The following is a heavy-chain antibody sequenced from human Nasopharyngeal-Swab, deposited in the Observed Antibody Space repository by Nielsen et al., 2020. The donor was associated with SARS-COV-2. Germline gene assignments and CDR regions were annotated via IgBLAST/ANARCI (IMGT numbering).Heavy chain of an antibody. CDR3: LGYCGSTSCRETDAFDI. D-gene: IGHD2-2*01. J-gene: IGHJ3*02. CDR2: IYYSGST. Sequence: PGKGLEWIGSIYYSGSTYYNPSLKSRVTISVDTSKNQFPLKLSSVTAADTAVYYCLGYCGSTSCRETDAFDIWGQGTMVTVSS. V-gene: IGHV4-39*01.